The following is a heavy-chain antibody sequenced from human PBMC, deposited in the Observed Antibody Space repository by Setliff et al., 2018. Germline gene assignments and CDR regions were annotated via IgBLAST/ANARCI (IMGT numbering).Heavy chain of an antibody. CDR3: ARGRIGSTWTGDY. Sequence: GASVKVSCKASGFTFTDHYMHWVRQAPGQGPEWMGWINLHSGGTNYAQKFQDRVTMTSDMSITTAYMELSSLTSDDRAIYYCARGRIGSTWTGDYWGQGTLVTVSS. D-gene: IGHD2-15*01. CDR1: GFTFTDHY. CDR2: INLHSGGT. J-gene: IGHJ4*02. V-gene: IGHV1-2*02.